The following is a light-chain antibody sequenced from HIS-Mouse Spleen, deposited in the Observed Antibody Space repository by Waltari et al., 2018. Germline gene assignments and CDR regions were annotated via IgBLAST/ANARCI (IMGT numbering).Light chain of an antibody. CDR2: RNN. V-gene: IGLV1-47*01. J-gene: IGLJ2*01. CDR1: SSNLGSNH. CDR3: AAWDDSLSGVV. Sequence: QSVLTQPPSASGTPGQRVTISCSGSSSNLGSNHVYLYQQLPGTAPKLLIYRNNQRPSGVPDRFSGSKSGTSASLAISGLRSEDEADYYCAAWDDSLSGVVFGGGTKLTVL.